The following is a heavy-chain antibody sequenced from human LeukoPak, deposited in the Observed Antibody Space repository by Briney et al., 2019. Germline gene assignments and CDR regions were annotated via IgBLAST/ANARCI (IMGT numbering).Heavy chain of an antibody. CDR3: ARGDYGDYHFGY. D-gene: IGHD4-17*01. J-gene: IGHJ4*02. Sequence: ASVKVSCKASGYTFTSYYMHWVRQAPGQGLEWMGIINPSGGSTSYAQKFQGRVTITADESTSTAYMELSSLRSEDTAVYYCARGDYGDYHFGYWGQGTLVTVSS. CDR2: INPSGGST. CDR1: GYTFTSYY. V-gene: IGHV1-46*01.